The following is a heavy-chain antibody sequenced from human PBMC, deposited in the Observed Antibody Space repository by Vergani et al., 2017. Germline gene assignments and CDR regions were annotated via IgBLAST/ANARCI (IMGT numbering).Heavy chain of an antibody. CDR1: GYTFTDHY. CDR3: ATPQTVSTGGMEV. J-gene: IGHJ6*02. D-gene: IGHD4-17*01. V-gene: IGHV1-69-2*01. CDR2: VDPEGGET. Sequence: EVQLVQSGAEVKKPGATMKISCKVSGYTFTDHYMPWAKQAPGKGPAWMGLVDPEGGETIYAEKSKGRVTIAADTSTDTAHLELSSLGSEDTAGYYCATPQTVSTGGMEVWGEGTTVIVSS.